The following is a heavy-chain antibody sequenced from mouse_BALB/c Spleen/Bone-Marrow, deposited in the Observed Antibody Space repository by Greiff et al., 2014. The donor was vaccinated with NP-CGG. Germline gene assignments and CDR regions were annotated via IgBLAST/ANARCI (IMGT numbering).Heavy chain of an antibody. V-gene: IGHV2-6-5*01. J-gene: IGHJ1*01. CDR3: AKLGRSYYYFDV. CDR2: IWGGGST. CDR1: GFSLTDYG. Sequence: QVQLQQSGPGLVAPSQSLSITCTVSGFSLTDYGVSWIRQPPGKGLEWLGVIWGGGSTYYNSALKSRLSISKDNSKSQVFLKMNSLQTVDTAMCYCAKLGRSYYYFDVWGAGTTVTVSS. D-gene: IGHD1-1*01.